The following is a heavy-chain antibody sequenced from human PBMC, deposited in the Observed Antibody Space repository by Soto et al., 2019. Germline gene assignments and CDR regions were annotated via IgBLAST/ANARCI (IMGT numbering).Heavy chain of an antibody. D-gene: IGHD3-16*01. V-gene: IGHV2-5*02. CDR3: AHIPNYYQYDWFDP. Sequence: QITLKESGPTLVKPTQTLTLTCPFSGFSLTTRGVGVGWIRQPPGKALECLALSYWDDDKRYSPSLKSKLSITKDTSKNQVVLTMTNVGPVDTATYYCAHIPNYYQYDWFDPWGQGTLVSVSS. CDR2: SYWDDDK. CDR1: GFSLTTRGVG. J-gene: IGHJ5*02.